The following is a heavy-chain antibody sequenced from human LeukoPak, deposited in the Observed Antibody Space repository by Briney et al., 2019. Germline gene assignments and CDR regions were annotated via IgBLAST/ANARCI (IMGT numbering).Heavy chain of an antibody. CDR3: ARDGRLYSSGQVVWFDP. V-gene: IGHV4-39*07. D-gene: IGHD6-19*01. CDR1: DGSISSSNYY. J-gene: IGHJ5*02. CDR2: IYYSGST. Sequence: PSETLSLTCTVSDGSISSSNYYWGWIRQPPGKGLEWIGSIYYSGSTYYNPSLKSRVTISVDTSKSQFSLKVTSVTAAATAVYFCARDGRLYSSGQVVWFDPWGQGTLVTVSS.